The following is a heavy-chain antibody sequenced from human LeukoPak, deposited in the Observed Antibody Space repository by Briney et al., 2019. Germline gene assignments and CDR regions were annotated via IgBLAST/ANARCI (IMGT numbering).Heavy chain of an antibody. V-gene: IGHV4-4*07. J-gene: IGHJ5*02. CDR2: IYSSGST. D-gene: IGHD2-21*01. CDR3: ATNPGGYCGSTNCFGEAP. Sequence: SETLSLTCTVSGGSISGSYWSWIRQPAGKGLEWIGRIYSSGSTNYNPSLKSRVTMSVDTSKNQVPLKLTSVTAADTAVYFCATNPGGYCGSTNCFGEAPWGQGTLVTVSS. CDR1: GGSISGSY.